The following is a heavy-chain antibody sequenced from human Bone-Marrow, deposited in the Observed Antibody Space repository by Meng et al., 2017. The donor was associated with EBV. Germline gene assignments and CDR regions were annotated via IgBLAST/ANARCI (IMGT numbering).Heavy chain of an antibody. Sequence: QVQLRRPGPGLVKPSGTLSLPCAWSGASISGSNWWSWVRQPPGKGLEWIGEIWHGGNTNYNPSLKSRVTISVDKSGNQFSLNLNSVTAADTAVYYCARGNAYNVPSFDYWGQGTLVTVSS. CDR2: IWHGGNT. V-gene: IGHV4-4*02. CDR1: GASISGSNW. J-gene: IGHJ4*02. D-gene: IGHD5-24*01. CDR3: ARGNAYNVPSFDY.